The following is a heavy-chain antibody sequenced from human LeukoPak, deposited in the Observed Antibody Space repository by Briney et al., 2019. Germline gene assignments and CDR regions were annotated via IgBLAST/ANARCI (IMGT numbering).Heavy chain of an antibody. CDR1: GFTFNRYV. D-gene: IGHD2-15*01. V-gene: IGHV3-23*01. J-gene: IGHJ4*02. CDR2: INGGGGNT. Sequence: GGSLRLSCAASGFTFNRYVMSWVRQAPGKGLEWVSAINGGGGNTYYADSVEGRFTISRDNSKNMVYLQMNTLRADDTAVYYCAKSVVVITFRFDDWGQGALVTVSS. CDR3: AKSVVVITFRFDD.